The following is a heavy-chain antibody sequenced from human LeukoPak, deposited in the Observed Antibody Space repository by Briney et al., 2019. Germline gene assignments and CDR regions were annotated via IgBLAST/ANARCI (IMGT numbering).Heavy chain of an antibody. V-gene: IGHV4-31*11. CDR1: GGSISSGGYY. CDR2: IYYSGST. D-gene: IGHD3-22*01. J-gene: IGHJ3*02. CDR3: ARDDYYDSSGPRWAFDI. Sequence: SQTLSLTCAVSGGSISSGGYYWSWIRQHPGKGLEWIGYIYYSGSTYYNPSLKSRVTISVDTSKNQFSLKLSSVTAADTAVYYCARDDYYDSSGPRWAFDIWGQGTMVTVSS.